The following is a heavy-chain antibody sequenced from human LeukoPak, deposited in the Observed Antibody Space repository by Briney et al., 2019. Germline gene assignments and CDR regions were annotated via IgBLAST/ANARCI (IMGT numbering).Heavy chain of an antibody. J-gene: IGHJ4*02. D-gene: IGHD2-21*02. Sequence: ESGPTLVNPTQTLTLTCTFSGFSLSTSGVGVGWIRQPPGKALEWLALIYWNDDKRYSPSLKSRLTITKDSSKNQVVLTMTNMDPVDTATYLCACGGDCCYFDYWGQGTLVTVSS. V-gene: IGHV2-5*01. CDR1: GFSLSTSGVG. CDR2: IYWNDDK. CDR3: ACGGDCCYFDY.